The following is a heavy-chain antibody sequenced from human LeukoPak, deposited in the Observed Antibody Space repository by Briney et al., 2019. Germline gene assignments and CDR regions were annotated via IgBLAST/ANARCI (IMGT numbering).Heavy chain of an antibody. Sequence: GGSLRLSCVVSGFSFSDFYMSWIRQAPGKGLEWVSYISSSSSSVYYADSVKGRFTISRDNAKNSLYLQMNSLRAEDTAVYYCARPPYNSGWYYFDYWGQGTLVTVSS. D-gene: IGHD6-19*01. CDR2: ISSSSSSV. CDR1: GFSFSDFY. J-gene: IGHJ4*02. CDR3: ARPPYNSGWYYFDY. V-gene: IGHV3-11*04.